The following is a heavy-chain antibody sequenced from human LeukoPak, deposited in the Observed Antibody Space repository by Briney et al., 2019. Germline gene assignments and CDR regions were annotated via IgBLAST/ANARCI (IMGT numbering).Heavy chain of an antibody. CDR3: ARRRGLGGDYGMDV. Sequence: PSETLSLTCAVYGGSFSGYYWSWIRQPPGRGLEWIGEINHSGSTNYNPSLKSRVTISVDTSKNQFSLKLSSVTAADTAVYCCARRRGLGGDYGMDVWGQGTTVTVSS. V-gene: IGHV4-34*01. D-gene: IGHD6-25*01. CDR2: INHSGST. J-gene: IGHJ6*02. CDR1: GGSFSGYY.